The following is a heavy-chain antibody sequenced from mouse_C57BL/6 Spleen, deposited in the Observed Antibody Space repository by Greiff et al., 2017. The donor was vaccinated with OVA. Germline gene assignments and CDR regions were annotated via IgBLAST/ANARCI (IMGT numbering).Heavy chain of an antibody. CDR3: TRSCTTVLQGYFDY. Sequence: QVQLQQSGTELVRPGASVTLSCKASGYTFTDYEMHWVKQTPVHGLEWIGAIDPETGGTAYNQKFKGKAILTADKSSSTAYMELRSLTSEDSAVYYCTRSCTTVLQGYFDYWGQGTTLTVSS. V-gene: IGHV1-15*01. D-gene: IGHD1-1*01. CDR1: GYTFTDYE. CDR2: IDPETGGT. J-gene: IGHJ2*01.